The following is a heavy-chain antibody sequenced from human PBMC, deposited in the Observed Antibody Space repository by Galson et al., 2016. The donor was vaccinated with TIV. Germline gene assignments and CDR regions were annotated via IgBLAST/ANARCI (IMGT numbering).Heavy chain of an antibody. Sequence: SLRLSCAASGFTFSSYAMHWVRQAPGKGLEWVAVISYDGSNKYYADSVKGRFTISKDNSKNTLYLQMNSLRAEDTAVYYSARDRGSIVATTLDYRGQGTLVTVSS. J-gene: IGHJ4*02. CDR1: GFTFSSYA. CDR2: ISYDGSNK. CDR3: ARDRGSIVATTLDY. V-gene: IGHV3-30*01. D-gene: IGHD5-12*01.